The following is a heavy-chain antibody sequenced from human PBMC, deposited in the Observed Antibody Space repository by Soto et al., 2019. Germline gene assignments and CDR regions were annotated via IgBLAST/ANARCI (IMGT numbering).Heavy chain of an antibody. CDR1: GGSISSGGYY. J-gene: IGHJ5*02. D-gene: IGHD3-16*02. V-gene: IGHV4-31*03. CDR2: IYYSGST. CDR3: ARAWGLRLGELSLPNLFDP. Sequence: SETLSLTCTVSGGSISSGGYYWSWIRQHPGKGLEWIGYIYYSGSTYYNPSLKSRVTISVDTSKNQFSLKLSSVTAADTAVYYCARAWGLRLGELSLPNLFDPWAQGILVIVSS.